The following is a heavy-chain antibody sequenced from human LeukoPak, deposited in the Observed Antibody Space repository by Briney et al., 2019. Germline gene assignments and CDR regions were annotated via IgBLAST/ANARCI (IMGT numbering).Heavy chain of an antibody. J-gene: IGHJ4*02. Sequence: KPSETLSLTCTVSGGSISSGSYYWSWIRQPAGKGLEWIGRIYTSGSTNYNPSLKSRVAISMDTSKNQFSLNLSSVTAADTAVYYCAREKAAGGSSWVGDYWGQGTLVTVSS. CDR1: GGSISSGSYY. V-gene: IGHV4-61*02. CDR2: IYTSGST. D-gene: IGHD6-13*01. CDR3: AREKAAGGSSWVGDY.